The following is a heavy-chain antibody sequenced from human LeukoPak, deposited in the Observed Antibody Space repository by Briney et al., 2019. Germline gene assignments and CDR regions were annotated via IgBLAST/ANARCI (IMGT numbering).Heavy chain of an antibody. Sequence: GGSLRLSCVAFGLTFNRYWMSWLRQVPGKGLEWVANIKQDGTETHYVDSVKGRFTISRDNAKSSLYLQMNSLRAEDTAVYYCARDCLGSQFWSGYYLGPDNYFDYWGQGSLVTVSS. V-gene: IGHV3-7*01. CDR1: GLTFNRYW. CDR3: ARDCLGSQFWSGYYLGPDNYFDY. CDR2: IKQDGTET. J-gene: IGHJ4*02. D-gene: IGHD3-3*01.